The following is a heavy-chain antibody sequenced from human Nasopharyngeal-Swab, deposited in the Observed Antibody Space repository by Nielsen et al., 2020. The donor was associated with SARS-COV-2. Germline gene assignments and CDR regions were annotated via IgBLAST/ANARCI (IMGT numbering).Heavy chain of an antibody. J-gene: IGHJ3*02. CDR3: TRNHLGLGI. D-gene: IGHD3-16*01. V-gene: IGHV3-74*01. CDR2: INVDGSSI. CDR1: GFTFSSYS. Sequence: GGSLRLSCVASGFTFSSYSMYWVRQAPGQGLVCVSQINVDGSSINCADSVKGRFTTSRDNAKNTLYLQMNSLRAKDTAVYYCTRNHLGLGIWGQGTVVTVSS.